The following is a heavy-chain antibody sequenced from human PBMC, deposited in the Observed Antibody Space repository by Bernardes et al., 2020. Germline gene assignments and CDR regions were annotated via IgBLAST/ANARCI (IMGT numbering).Heavy chain of an antibody. V-gene: IGHV3-7*01. Sequence: GGSLRLSCAASGFTFSYYWMSWVRQAPGKGLEWVANIKQDGSEKNYVDSVKGRFTISRDNAKNSLFLQMNGLRAEDTAVYYCVRDPAWKSSSPSWFDYWGQGTLVTVSS. CDR3: VRDPAWKSSSPSWFDY. CDR1: GFTFSYYW. CDR2: IKQDGSEK. J-gene: IGHJ4*02. D-gene: IGHD6-6*01.